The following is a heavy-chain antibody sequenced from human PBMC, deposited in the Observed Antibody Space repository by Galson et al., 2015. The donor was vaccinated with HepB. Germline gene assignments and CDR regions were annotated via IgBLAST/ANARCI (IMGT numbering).Heavy chain of an antibody. CDR3: ARGLIYRWGWFGESLTD. J-gene: IGHJ4*02. Sequence: SLRLSCAASGFTFSSYAMHWVRQAPGKGLEWVAVISYDGSNKYYADSVKGRFTISRDNSRNTLYLQMNSLRAEDPAVYYCARGLIYRWGWFGESLTDWGQGTLVTVSS. V-gene: IGHV3-30-3*01. CDR1: GFTFSSYA. D-gene: IGHD3-10*01. CDR2: ISYDGSNK.